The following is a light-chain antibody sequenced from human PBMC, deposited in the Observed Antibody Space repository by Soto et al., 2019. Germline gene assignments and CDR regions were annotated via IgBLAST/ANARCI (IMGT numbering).Light chain of an antibody. CDR1: SSNIGAGYD. Sequence: QSVLTQPPAVSGAARQSVTISCSGSSSNIGAGYDVHWYQQFPGGAPKSLIFGNYNRPSGVPNRFSGSRSGSSASLAIAGLQPEDEAFYYCQAYDDGLSGSVFGTGTKVTVL. CDR3: QAYDDGLSGSV. CDR2: GNY. V-gene: IGLV1-40*01. J-gene: IGLJ1*01.